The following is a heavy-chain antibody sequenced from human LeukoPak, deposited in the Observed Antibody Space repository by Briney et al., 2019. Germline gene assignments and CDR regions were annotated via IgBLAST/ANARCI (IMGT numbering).Heavy chain of an antibody. CDR3: AKPHYSGPGSYSREDY. D-gene: IGHD3-10*01. CDR2: ISGSGADT. J-gene: IGHJ4*02. Sequence: GGSLRLSCAASRFTFSSYAMTWVRQAPGKGLECVSAISGSGADTYYADSVKGRFTISRDNSKITVYLQMNSLRAEDTAVYYCAKPHYSGPGSYSREDYWGQGTLVTVSS. CDR1: RFTFSSYA. V-gene: IGHV3-23*01.